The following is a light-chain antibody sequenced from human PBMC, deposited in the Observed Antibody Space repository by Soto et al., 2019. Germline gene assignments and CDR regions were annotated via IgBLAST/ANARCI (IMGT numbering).Light chain of an antibody. CDR3: CSYAGSYTFVV. Sequence: QSALTQPRSVSGSPGQSVTISCTGTSSDVGGYNYVSWYQQHPGKAPKLMIYDVSKRPSAVPDRFSGSKSGNTASLTISGLQAEDEADYYCCSYAGSYTFVVFGGGTKVTVL. CDR2: DVS. V-gene: IGLV2-11*01. J-gene: IGLJ2*01. CDR1: SSDVGGYNY.